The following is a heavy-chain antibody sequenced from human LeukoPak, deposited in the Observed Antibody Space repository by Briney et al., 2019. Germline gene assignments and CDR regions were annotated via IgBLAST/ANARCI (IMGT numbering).Heavy chain of an antibody. Sequence: PSETLSLTCTVSGDSITNYYWSWIRQPAGKGLEWIGRVYAHGDSNYNPSLKSRVTMSVDTSKSQFSLKLSSVTAADTAVYYCARDRNYFQSSGCTALDYWGQAILVTVSS. V-gene: IGHV4-4*07. CDR3: ARDRNYFQSSGCTALDY. D-gene: IGHD3-22*01. CDR1: GDSITNYY. CDR2: VYAHGDS. J-gene: IGHJ4*02.